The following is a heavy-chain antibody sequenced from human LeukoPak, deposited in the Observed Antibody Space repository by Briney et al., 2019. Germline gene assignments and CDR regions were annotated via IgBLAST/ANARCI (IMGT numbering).Heavy chain of an antibody. CDR3: ARHKDGGRWLQLAY. D-gene: IGHD5-24*01. CDR2: IFYSGST. Sequence: PSGTLSLTCTVSGGSISSSSYFWGWIRQPPGKGLEWIGSIFYSGSTYYNPSLNSRVTISIDTSKNQFSLKLSSVTAADTAVYYCARHKDGGRWLQLAYWGQGTLVTVSS. CDR1: GGSISSSSYF. J-gene: IGHJ4*02. V-gene: IGHV4-39*01.